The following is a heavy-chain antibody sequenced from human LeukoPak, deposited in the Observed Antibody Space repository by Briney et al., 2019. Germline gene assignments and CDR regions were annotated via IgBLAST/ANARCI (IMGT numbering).Heavy chain of an antibody. CDR1: GYTFTSYG. D-gene: IGHD3-3*01. Sequence: ASVKVSCKASGYTFTSYGISWVRQAPGQGLEWMGWISAYNGNTNYAQKLQGRVTMTTDTSTSTAYMELRSLRSDDTAVYYCARGAIFGETRAYCDYWGQGTLVTVSS. J-gene: IGHJ4*02. V-gene: IGHV1-18*01. CDR2: ISAYNGNT. CDR3: ARGAIFGETRAYCDY.